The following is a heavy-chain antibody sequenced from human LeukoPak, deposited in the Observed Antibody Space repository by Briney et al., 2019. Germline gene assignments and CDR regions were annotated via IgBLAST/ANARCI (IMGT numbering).Heavy chain of an antibody. CDR3: PRDFDQIDGANFDY. D-gene: IGHD2/OR15-2a*01. CDR2: IKQDGSTT. V-gene: IGHV3-7*01. Sequence: PGGSLRLSCAASGFTFSSHWMNWVRQAPGKGLEWVATIKQDGSTTNYADSVKGRFTISRDNSKNSLYLQMNSLRAEDTARYYCPRDFDQIDGANFDYWGQAGLVGVSS. CDR1: GFTFSSHW. J-gene: IGHJ4*02.